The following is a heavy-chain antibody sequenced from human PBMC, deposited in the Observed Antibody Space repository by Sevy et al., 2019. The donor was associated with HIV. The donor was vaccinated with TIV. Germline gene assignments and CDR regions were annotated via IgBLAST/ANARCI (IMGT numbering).Heavy chain of an antibody. J-gene: IGHJ3*02. CDR1: GGSVSSGSYY. D-gene: IGHD3-22*01. CDR2: IYYSGST. CDR3: ARDRARTYYYDSSGYYFEAFDI. Sequence: SETLSLTCTVSGGSVSSGSYYWSWIRQPPWKGLEWIGYIYYSGSTNYNPSLKSRVTISVDTSKNQFSLKLSSVTAADTAVYYCARDRARTYYYDSSGYYFEAFDIWGQGTMVTVSS. V-gene: IGHV4-61*01.